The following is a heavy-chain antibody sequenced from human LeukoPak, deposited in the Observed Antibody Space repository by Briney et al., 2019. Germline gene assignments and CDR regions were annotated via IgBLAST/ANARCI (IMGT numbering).Heavy chain of an antibody. CDR2: ISSSSSYI. V-gene: IGHV3-21*04. J-gene: IGHJ3*02. D-gene: IGHD3-10*01. Sequence: PGGSLRLSCAASGFTFSSYSMNWVRQAPGKGLEWVSSISSSSSYIYYADSVKGRFTISRDNAKNSLYLQMSTLRADDTALYYCAKDMGSGRRGVFDIWGRGTMVTVSS. CDR1: GFTFSSYS. CDR3: AKDMGSGRRGVFDI.